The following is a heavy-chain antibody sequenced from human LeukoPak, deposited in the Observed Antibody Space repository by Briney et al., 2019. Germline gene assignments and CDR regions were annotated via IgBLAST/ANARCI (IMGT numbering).Heavy chain of an antibody. CDR2: INSDGSSP. CDR3: ARGATIFGVVIHTYFDY. D-gene: IGHD3-3*01. Sequence: GGSLRLSCAASGFSFSTYWMHWVRQAPGKGLVWVSRINSDGSSPNYADSVKGRFTISRDNAKNTLYLQMNSLRAEDTAVYYCARGATIFGVVIHTYFDYWGQGTLVTVSS. CDR1: GFSFSTYW. J-gene: IGHJ4*02. V-gene: IGHV3-74*01.